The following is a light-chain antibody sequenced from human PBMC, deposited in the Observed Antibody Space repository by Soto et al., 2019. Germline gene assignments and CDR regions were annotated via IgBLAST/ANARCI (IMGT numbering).Light chain of an antibody. Sequence: EIVLTQSPATLSLSPGERATLSCRASQSVSSYLAWYQQRPGQAPRLLIHDTSTRATGVPARFSGSGSGTDFTLTISSLEPEDFAVYYCQGRSNWPIFTFGPGTKVDIK. V-gene: IGKV3-11*01. CDR3: QGRSNWPIFT. CDR1: QSVSSY. CDR2: DTS. J-gene: IGKJ3*01.